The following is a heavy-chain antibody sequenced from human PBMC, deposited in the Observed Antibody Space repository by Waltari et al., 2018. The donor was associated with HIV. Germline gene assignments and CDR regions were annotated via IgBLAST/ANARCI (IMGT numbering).Heavy chain of an antibody. D-gene: IGHD1-26*01. CDR3: ARDLSGSNPGDDY. CDR1: GGSISSNSYY. CDR2: INYSGST. Sequence: QLQLQESGPGLVKSSETLSLTCTVSGGSISSNSYYWGWVRQPPEKGLDGIGTINYSGSTFYNPALKSRVTISVDTSKNQVALGLGAVTAADTAVYYCARDLSGSNPGDDYWGQGTLVTVSS. V-gene: IGHV4-39*02. J-gene: IGHJ4*02.